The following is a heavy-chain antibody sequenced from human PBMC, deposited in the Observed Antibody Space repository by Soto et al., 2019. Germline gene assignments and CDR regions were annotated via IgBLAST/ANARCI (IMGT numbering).Heavy chain of an antibody. D-gene: IGHD3-22*01. J-gene: IGHJ4*02. CDR2: IRDRAYNYAT. CDR3: TRLISAAQDY. CDR1: GFVFKDSS. V-gene: IGHV3-73*01. Sequence: EVLLVESGGGLVQPGGSLKLSCAASGFVFKDSSIHWVRQASGKGLEWVGRIRDRAYNYATSYAASVKGRFTISRDDSINTAFLQMNSLKTEDTAIYYCTRLISAAQDYWGQGTRVTVSS.